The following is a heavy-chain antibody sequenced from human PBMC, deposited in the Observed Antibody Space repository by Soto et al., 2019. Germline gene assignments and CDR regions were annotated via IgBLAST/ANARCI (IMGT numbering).Heavy chain of an antibody. CDR3: VRGTGVMTAFAYFDY. J-gene: IGHJ4*02. CDR1: GFTFKTFV. V-gene: IGHV3-48*02. CDR2: ISGSSNTI. D-gene: IGHD2-21*02. Sequence: EVQLVESGGGLVQPGGSLRLSCAASGFTFKTFVMNWVRQAPGKGLEWVSYISGSSNTINFADSVRGRFTISRDNAKNSMYLQMNRLRDEDTALYYCVRGTGVMTAFAYFDYWGQGTLVTVSS.